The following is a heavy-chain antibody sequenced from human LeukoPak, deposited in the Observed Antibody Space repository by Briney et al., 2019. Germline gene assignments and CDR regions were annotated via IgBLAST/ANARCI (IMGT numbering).Heavy chain of an antibody. Sequence: PSETLSLTCTVSAGSISTYHWNWTRKSPEKGLEWIGYMQSTGNSNYNPSFKSRVTISVDMSRNQIVLYLSSVTAADTAVYFCARDKQHSYGRYFDHWGQGILVTVSS. CDR3: ARDKQHSYGRYFDH. CDR2: MQSTGNS. D-gene: IGHD5-18*01. V-gene: IGHV4-59*01. J-gene: IGHJ4*02. CDR1: AGSISTYH.